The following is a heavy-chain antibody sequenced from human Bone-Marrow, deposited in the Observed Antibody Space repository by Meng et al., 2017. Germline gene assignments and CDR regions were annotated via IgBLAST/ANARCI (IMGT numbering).Heavy chain of an antibody. D-gene: IGHD1-26*01. CDR2: ISYDGSNK. J-gene: IGHJ3*02. Sequence: GESLKISCAASGFTFSSYGMHWVRQAPGKGLEWVAVISYDGSNKYYADSVKGRFTISRDNSKNTLYLQMNSLRAEDTAVYYCARVEAGATTLSRGDAFDIWGQGTMVTVSS. V-gene: IGHV3-30*19. CDR1: GFTFSSYG. CDR3: ARVEAGATTLSRGDAFDI.